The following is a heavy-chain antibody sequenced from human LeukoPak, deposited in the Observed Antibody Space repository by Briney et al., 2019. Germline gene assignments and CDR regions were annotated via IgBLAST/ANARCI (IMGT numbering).Heavy chain of an antibody. CDR3: ARGDRGDGTFDY. J-gene: IGHJ4*02. CDR1: GGSISSGDYY. CDR2: IYYSGST. V-gene: IGHV4-30-4*01. D-gene: IGHD5-24*01. Sequence: SPALSLPFPVSGGSISSGDYYWSWIRPPPGKGLEWIGYIYYSGSTYYNPSLKSRVTISVDTSKNQFSLKLSSVTAADTAVYYCARGDRGDGTFDYWGQGTLVTVSS.